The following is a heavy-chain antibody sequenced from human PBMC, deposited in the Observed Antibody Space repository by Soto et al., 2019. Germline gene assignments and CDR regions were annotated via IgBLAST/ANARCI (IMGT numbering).Heavy chain of an antibody. CDR2: ISYDGSDQ. J-gene: IGHJ4*02. D-gene: IGHD2-15*01. Sequence: QVQVEEFGGGVVQPGRSLRLSCAGPTFTFSDFGFHWVRXAPGKGMEWVAMISYDGSDQYYGDSVRGRFTIYRDDSKNTVYLXXXXXXXXXXXXXXXXXXXXXXGGSCFPQYWGPGTLVTVSS. CDR3: XXXXXXXGGSCFPQY. CDR1: TFTFSDFG. V-gene: IGHV3-30*03.